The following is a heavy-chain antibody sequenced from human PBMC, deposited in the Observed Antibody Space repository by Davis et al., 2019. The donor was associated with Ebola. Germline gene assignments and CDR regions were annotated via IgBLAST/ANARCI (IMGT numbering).Heavy chain of an antibody. CDR3: ARDLSQQPRPGRQYSSYYYAMDV. J-gene: IGHJ6*02. D-gene: IGHD3-10*01. V-gene: IGHV3-30-3*01. CDR2: ISSDGINK. CDR1: GFTFSRYA. Sequence: GESLKISCAASGFTFSRYAMHWVRQAPGNGLEWVAIISSDGINKYYADSVKGRFSISRDDSKNTLYLQMNSLRAEDTAVYYCARDLSQQPRPGRQYSSYYYAMDVWGQGTTVTVSS.